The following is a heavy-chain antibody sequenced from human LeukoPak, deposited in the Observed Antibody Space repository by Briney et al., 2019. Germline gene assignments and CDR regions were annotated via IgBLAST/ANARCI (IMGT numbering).Heavy chain of an antibody. Sequence: GGSLRLSCAASGFTFSSYWMNWVRQAPGKGLEWVSSISSSSSYIYYADSVKGRFTISRDNAKNSLYLQMNSLRAEDTAVYYCARYEVVRGVTGYYYYGMDVWGQGTTVTVSS. D-gene: IGHD3-10*01. J-gene: IGHJ6*02. CDR2: ISSSSSYI. V-gene: IGHV3-21*01. CDR1: GFTFSSYW. CDR3: ARYEVVRGVTGYYYYGMDV.